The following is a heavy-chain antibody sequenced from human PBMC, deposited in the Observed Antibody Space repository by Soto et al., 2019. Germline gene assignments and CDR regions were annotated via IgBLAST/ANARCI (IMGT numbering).Heavy chain of an antibody. J-gene: IGHJ5*02. CDR2: IIPISVTA. CDR3: ARTGYCSGGSCSNWFDP. D-gene: IGHD2-15*01. CDR1: GGTFSSYA. V-gene: IGHV1-69*12. Sequence: QVQLVQSGAEVKKPGSSVKVSCKASGGTFSSYAISWVRQAPGQGREWMGGIIPISVTANYAQKIQGRVTITADESTSPAYIEMSSLRSEKKAVYYCARTGYCSGGSCSNWFDPWGQGTLVTVSS.